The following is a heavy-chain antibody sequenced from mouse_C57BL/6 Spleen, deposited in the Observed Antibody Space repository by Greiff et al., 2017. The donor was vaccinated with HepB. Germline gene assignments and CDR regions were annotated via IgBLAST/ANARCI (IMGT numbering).Heavy chain of an antibody. CDR2: INPNNGGT. D-gene: IGHD1-1*01. Sequence: EVQLQQSGPELVKPGASVKISCKASGYTFTDYYMNWVKQSHGKSLEWIGDINPNNGGTSYNQKFKGKATLTVDKSSSTAYMELRSLTSEDSAVYYCARCIGYYGSSHWYFDVWGTGTTVTVSS. CDR3: ARCIGYYGSSHWYFDV. CDR1: GYTFTDYY. J-gene: IGHJ1*03. V-gene: IGHV1-26*01.